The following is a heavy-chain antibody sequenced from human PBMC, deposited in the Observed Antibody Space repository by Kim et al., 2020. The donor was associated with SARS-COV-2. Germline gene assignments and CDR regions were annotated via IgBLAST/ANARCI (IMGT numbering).Heavy chain of an antibody. J-gene: IGHJ4*02. CDR3: ARDENVATGRVLDY. Sequence: GSLRLSCAASGFTFSSYGMNWVRQAPGKGLEWLSSISAGSSYIYYADSMKGRFTISRDNAKNSLYLQMNSLRAEDTAVYYCARDENVATGRVLDYWGQGTLVTVSS. CDR2: ISAGSSYI. D-gene: IGHD6-13*01. CDR1: GFTFSSYG. V-gene: IGHV3-21*01.